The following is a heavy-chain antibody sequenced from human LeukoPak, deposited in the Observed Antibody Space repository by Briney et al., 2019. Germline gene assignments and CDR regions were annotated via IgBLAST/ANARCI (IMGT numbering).Heavy chain of an antibody. V-gene: IGHV4-59*08. CDR2: IYHSGST. J-gene: IGHJ4*02. CDR3: ARRYSNYFFDY. Sequence: PSETLSLTCTVSGGSISSYYWSWIRQPPGKGLEWIGNIYHSGSTHYNPSLKSRVTVSVDTSKNQFSPKLSSVTAADTAVYYCARRYSNYFFDYWGQGTLVTVSS. D-gene: IGHD4-11*01. CDR1: GGSISSYY.